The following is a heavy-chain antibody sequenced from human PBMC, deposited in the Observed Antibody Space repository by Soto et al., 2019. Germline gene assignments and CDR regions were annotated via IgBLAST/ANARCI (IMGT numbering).Heavy chain of an antibody. J-gene: IGHJ4*02. V-gene: IGHV4-4*02. CDR3: ASLPATSDFDY. CDR1: GGSISSSNW. D-gene: IGHD2-2*01. Sequence: QVQLQESGPGLVNPSGTLSLTCAVSGGSISSSNWWSWVRQPPGKGLEWIGEIYHSGSTNYNPSLKSRVTISVDKSTIQFSLKLSSVTAADTAVYYCASLPATSDFDYWCQGTLVTVSS. CDR2: IYHSGST.